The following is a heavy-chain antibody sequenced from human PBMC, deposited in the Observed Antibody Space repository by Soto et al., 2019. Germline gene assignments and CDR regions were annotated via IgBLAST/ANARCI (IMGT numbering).Heavy chain of an antibody. CDR1: GFTFSSYA. J-gene: IGHJ4*02. V-gene: IGHV3-23*01. CDR2: ISGSGGST. Sequence: GGSLRLSCAASGFTFSSYAMSWVRQAPGKGLEWVSAISGSGGSTYYADSVKGRFTISRDNSKNTLYLQMNSLRAEDTAVYYCAKDYYDSSGYYAFDYWGQGTLVTVSS. CDR3: AKDYYDSSGYYAFDY. D-gene: IGHD3-22*01.